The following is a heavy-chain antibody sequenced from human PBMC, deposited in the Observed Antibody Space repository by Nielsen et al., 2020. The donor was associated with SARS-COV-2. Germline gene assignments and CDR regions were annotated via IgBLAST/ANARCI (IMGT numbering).Heavy chain of an antibody. CDR2: INAGNGNT. Sequence: ASVKVFCKASGYTFTSYAMHWVRQAPGQRLEWMGWINAGNGNTKYSQKFQGRVTITRDTSASTAYMELSSLRSEDTAVYYCATGRDVLLWFGELNGMDVWGQGTTVTVSS. CDR1: GYTFTSYA. J-gene: IGHJ6*02. CDR3: ATGRDVLLWFGELNGMDV. V-gene: IGHV1-3*01. D-gene: IGHD3-10*01.